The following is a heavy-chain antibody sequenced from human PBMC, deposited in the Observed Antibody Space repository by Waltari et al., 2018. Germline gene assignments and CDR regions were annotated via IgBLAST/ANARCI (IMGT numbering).Heavy chain of an antibody. CDR3: ARNWDTSFDY. CDR1: GDRVLTNRSP. CDR2: TYYRSKWYN. Sequence: VQLQQSGPGLVKPSQTLSLTFAISGDRVLTNRSPAHWIRPSPSGGLEWLGRTYYRSKWYNGYAVSVKSRITVNPDTSKNQFSLHLNSVTPEDTAVYYCARNWDTSFDYWGRGTLVTVSS. V-gene: IGHV6-1*01. J-gene: IGHJ4*02. D-gene: IGHD7-27*01.